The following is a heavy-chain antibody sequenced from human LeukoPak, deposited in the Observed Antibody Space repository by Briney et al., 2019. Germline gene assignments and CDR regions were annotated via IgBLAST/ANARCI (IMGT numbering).Heavy chain of an antibody. D-gene: IGHD3-10*01. V-gene: IGHV1-2*06. CDR3: ARLGLHGSGTYYFFDY. J-gene: IGHJ4*02. CDR2: IDPNTGDT. CDR1: GQSLTGYF. Sequence: KVSCKASGQSLTGYFIHWVRQAPGQGLEWVGRIDPNTGDTIYAQNFQGRVTVTSATSISTAYMELSRLTSDDTAVYFCARLGLHGSGTYYFFDYWGQGTLVTVSS.